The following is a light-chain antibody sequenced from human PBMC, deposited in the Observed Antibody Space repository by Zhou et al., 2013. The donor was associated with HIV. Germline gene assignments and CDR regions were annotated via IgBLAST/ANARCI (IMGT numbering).Light chain of an antibody. Sequence: ETVMAQSPATLSVSPGERVTLSCRASQDITSSLAWYQQRPGQAPRLLIYGALTRATGIPARFSGSGSGTEFTLTISSMQSEDFAVYYCQQYNNWPPGTFGQGTKVEI. V-gene: IGKV3-15*01. J-gene: IGKJ1*01. CDR3: QQYNNWPPGT. CDR1: QDITSS. CDR2: GAL.